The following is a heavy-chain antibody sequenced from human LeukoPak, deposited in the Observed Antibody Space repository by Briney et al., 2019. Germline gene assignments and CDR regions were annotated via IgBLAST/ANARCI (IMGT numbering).Heavy chain of an antibody. V-gene: IGHV3-21*01. CDR2: ISTSSSYI. CDR3: ARDRSTNSYAEYFFDY. J-gene: IGHJ4*02. Sequence: GGSLRLSCAASGFTFRSYRMNWARQAPGKGLEWVSSISTSSSYIYYADSVRGRFTISRDNAKNLLYLQMNSLRAEDTAVYHCARDRSTNSYAEYFFDYWGQGTLVTVSS. CDR1: GFTFRSYR. D-gene: IGHD3-16*01.